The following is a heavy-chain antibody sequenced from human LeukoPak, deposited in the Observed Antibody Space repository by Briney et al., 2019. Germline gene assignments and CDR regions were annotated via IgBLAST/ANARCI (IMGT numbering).Heavy chain of an antibody. CDR2: ISYDGSNK. CDR3: AKDLGPEGSAAKGGYFDY. CDR1: GFTFSSYG. Sequence: GGSLRLSCAASGFTFSSYGMRWVRQAPGKGLEWVAVISYDGSNKYYADSVKGRFTISRDNPKNTLYLQMNSLRAEDTAVYYCAKDLGPEGSAAKGGYFDYWGQGTLVTVSS. D-gene: IGHD6-13*01. V-gene: IGHV3-30*18. J-gene: IGHJ4*02.